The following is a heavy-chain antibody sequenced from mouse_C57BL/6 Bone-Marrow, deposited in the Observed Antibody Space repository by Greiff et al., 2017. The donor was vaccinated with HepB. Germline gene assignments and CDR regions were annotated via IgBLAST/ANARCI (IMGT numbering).Heavy chain of an antibody. D-gene: IGHD1-3*01. CDR3: AKVRSSYAMDY. J-gene: IGHJ4*01. V-gene: IGHV3-6*01. CDR1: GYSITSGYY. Sequence: EVKLVESGPGLVKPSQSLSLTCSVTGYSITSGYYWNWIRQFPGNKLEWMGYISYDGSNNYNPSLKNRISITRDTSKNQFFLKLNSVTTEDTATYYCAKVRSSYAMDYWGQGTSVTVSS. CDR2: ISYDGSN.